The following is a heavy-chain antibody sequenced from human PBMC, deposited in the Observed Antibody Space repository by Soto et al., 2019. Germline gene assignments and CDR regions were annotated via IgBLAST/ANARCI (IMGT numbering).Heavy chain of an antibody. D-gene: IGHD5-18*01. CDR1: GYTFTSYG. CDR3: ARDTWIHEIYYGMDV. V-gene: IGHV1-18*01. J-gene: IGHJ6*02. CDR2: ISAYNGNT. Sequence: ASVRVSCKASGYTFTSYGISWVRQAPGQGLEWMGWISAYNGNTNYAQKLQGRVTMTTDTSTSTAYMELRSLRSDDTAVYYCARDTWIHEIYYGMDVWGQATTVTGSS.